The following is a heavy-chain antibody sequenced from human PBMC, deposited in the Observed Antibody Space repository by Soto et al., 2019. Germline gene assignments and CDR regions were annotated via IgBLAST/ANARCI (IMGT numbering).Heavy chain of an antibody. V-gene: IGHV4-59*01. D-gene: IGHD1-26*01. CDR1: GGSISSYY. CDR3: ARTEGVGANNWFDP. J-gene: IGHJ5*02. Sequence: WETLSLTCTVSGGSISSYYWNWIRQPPGKGLEWIGYIYYSGSTNYNPSLKSRVTISVDTSKNQFSLKLSSVTAADTAVYYCARTEGVGANNWFDPWGQGTLVTVSS. CDR2: IYYSGST.